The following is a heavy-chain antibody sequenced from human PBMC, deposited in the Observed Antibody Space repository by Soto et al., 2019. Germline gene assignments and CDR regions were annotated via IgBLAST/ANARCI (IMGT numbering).Heavy chain of an antibody. CDR2: IIPILGIA. D-gene: IGHD2-2*02. Sequence: QVQLVQSGAEVKKPGSSVKVSCKASGGTFSSYTISWVRQAPGQGLEWMGRIIPILGIANYAQKFQGRVTITGDKSPSTGYMELSSLRSEETAVYYCARDLRMEDIYRHWGPGTLVTVSS. CDR3: ARDLRMEDIYRH. J-gene: IGHJ1*01. V-gene: IGHV1-69*08. CDR1: GGTFSSYT.